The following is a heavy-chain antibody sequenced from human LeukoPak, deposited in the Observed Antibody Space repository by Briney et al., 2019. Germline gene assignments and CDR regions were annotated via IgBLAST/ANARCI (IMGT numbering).Heavy chain of an antibody. CDR2: IYSGGST. D-gene: IGHD2-15*01. CDR1: GFTVSSNY. CDR3: ARTPPQEGYCSGGSCYGFDY. Sequence: GGSLRLSCAASGFTVSSNYMSWVRQAPGEGLEWVSVIYSGGSTYYADSVKGRFTISRDNSKNTLYLQMNSLGAEDTAVYYCARTPPQEGYCSGGSCYGFDYWGQGTLVTVSS. V-gene: IGHV3-53*01. J-gene: IGHJ4*02.